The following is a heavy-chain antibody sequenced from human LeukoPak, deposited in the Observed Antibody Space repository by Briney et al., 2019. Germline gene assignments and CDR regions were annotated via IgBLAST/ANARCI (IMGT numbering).Heavy chain of an antibody. CDR2: IYYSGST. Sequence: SETLSLTCTVSGGSISSSSYYWGWIRQPPGKGLEWIGSIYYSGSTYYNPSLKSRVTISVDTSKNQFSLKLSSVTAADTAVYYCARHVGLHLYFDYWGQGTLVTVSS. CDR3: ARHVGLHLYFDY. V-gene: IGHV4-39*01. J-gene: IGHJ4*02. D-gene: IGHD4-11*01. CDR1: GGSISSSSYY.